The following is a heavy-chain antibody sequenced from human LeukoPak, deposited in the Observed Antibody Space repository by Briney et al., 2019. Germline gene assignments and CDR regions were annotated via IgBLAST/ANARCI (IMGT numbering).Heavy chain of an antibody. Sequence: ASVKVSCKASGGTFSSYAISWVRQAPGQGLEWMGGIIPIFGTANYAQKFQGRVTITADESTSTAYMELSSLRSEDTAVYYCARVNYYYDSSGYYLQYYGMDVWGQGTTVTVSS. CDR3: ARVNYYYDSSGYYLQYYGMDV. V-gene: IGHV1-69*13. CDR2: IIPIFGTA. CDR1: GGTFSSYA. J-gene: IGHJ6*02. D-gene: IGHD3-22*01.